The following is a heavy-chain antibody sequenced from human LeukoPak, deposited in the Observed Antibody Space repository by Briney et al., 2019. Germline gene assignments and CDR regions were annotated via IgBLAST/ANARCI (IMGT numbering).Heavy chain of an antibody. V-gene: IGHV4-39*01. CDR2: INYWGHT. D-gene: IGHD5-18*01. Sequence: SETLSLTCTVSGGSISGSNYHWGWVRQPPGKGLEWIGSINYWGHTYYNPSLESRVTISVDTSKNQFSLKVSSVTAADTALYYCAPTYSYTGGGYDYWGQGTLVTVSS. CDR1: GGSISGSNYH. J-gene: IGHJ4*02. CDR3: APTYSYTGGGYDY.